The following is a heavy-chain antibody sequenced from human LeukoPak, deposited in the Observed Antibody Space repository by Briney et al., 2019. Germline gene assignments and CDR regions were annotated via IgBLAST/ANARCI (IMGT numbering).Heavy chain of an antibody. CDR2: IYHSGST. V-gene: IGHV4-4*02. J-gene: IGHJ4*02. D-gene: IGHD4-11*01. Sequence: PGGSLRLSCAASGFTFSSYAMSWVRQPPGKGLEWIGEIYHSGSTNYNPSLKSRVTISVDKSKNQFSLKLSSVTAADTAVYYCARRLAVTGRYYFDYWGQGSLVTVSS. CDR3: ARRLAVTGRYYFDY. CDR1: GFTFSSYAM.